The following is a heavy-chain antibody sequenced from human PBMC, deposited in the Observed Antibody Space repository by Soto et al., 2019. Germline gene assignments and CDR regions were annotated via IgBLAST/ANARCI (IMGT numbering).Heavy chain of an antibody. D-gene: IGHD5-12*01. V-gene: IGHV3-33*01. Sequence: QVQLVESGGGVVQPGRSLRLSCAASGFTFSSYGMHWVRQAPGKGLEWVAVIWYDGSNKWYADSVKGRFTISRDNSKNTXYXEINSLRAEEEAVYSCARDRGYSGYDSPRFYYGMDVWGQGTTVTVSS. CDR1: GFTFSSYG. CDR3: ARDRGYSGYDSPRFYYGMDV. CDR2: IWYDGSNK. J-gene: IGHJ6*02.